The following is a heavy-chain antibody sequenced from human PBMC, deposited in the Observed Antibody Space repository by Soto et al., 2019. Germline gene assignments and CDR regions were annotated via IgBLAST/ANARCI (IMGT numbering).Heavy chain of an antibody. Sequence: PVGSLRLSCAASGFTFSSYGMHWVRQAPGKGLEWVAVISYDGSNKYYADSVKGRFTISRDNSKNTLYLQMNSLRAEDTAVYYCAKDKMGSYYDSSGCVDYWGQGTLVTVSS. CDR2: ISYDGSNK. CDR1: GFTFSSYG. D-gene: IGHD3-22*01. J-gene: IGHJ4*02. CDR3: AKDKMGSYYDSSGCVDY. V-gene: IGHV3-30*18.